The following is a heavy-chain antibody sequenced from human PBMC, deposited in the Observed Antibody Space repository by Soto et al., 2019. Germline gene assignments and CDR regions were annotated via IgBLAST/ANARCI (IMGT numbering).Heavy chain of an antibody. CDR2: LWSYWSTGTNE. D-gene: IGHD3-16*01. CDR3: ARVGGSYYFDH. CDR1: GFTFSSYG. J-gene: IGHJ4*02. Sequence: AGGSLRLSCAASGFTFSSYGMHWVRQVPGKGLEWVAVLWSYWSTGTNEYYADSVKGRFTISRDNSKNMLYLQMSSLRGEDTAVYYCARVGGSYYFDHWGQGTLVTSPQ. V-gene: IGHV3-33*01.